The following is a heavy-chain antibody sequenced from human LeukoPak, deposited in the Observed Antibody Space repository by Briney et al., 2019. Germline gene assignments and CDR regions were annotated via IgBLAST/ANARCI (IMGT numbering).Heavy chain of an antibody. J-gene: IGHJ4*02. V-gene: IGHV1-2*02. D-gene: IGHD2-2*01. Sequence: ASVKVSCKASGFTFTGYYIHWVRQAPGQGLEWMGYINPQSGRTSSPQTFQGRVTMTTDTSTSAAYMELSRLRSDDTAMYYCVREGNQLLSTSFDYGGRGTLVTASS. CDR3: VREGNQLLSTSFDY. CDR2: INPQSGRT. CDR1: GFTFTGYY.